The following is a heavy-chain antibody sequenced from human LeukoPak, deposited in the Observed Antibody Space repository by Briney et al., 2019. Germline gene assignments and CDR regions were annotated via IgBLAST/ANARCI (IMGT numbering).Heavy chain of an antibody. J-gene: IGHJ6*03. D-gene: IGHD6-19*01. CDR1: GGSFSGYN. CDR2: IHHSGST. CDR3: ARGVVKWLVLHYYYYMDV. Sequence: PSETLSLTCAVYGGSFSGYNWSWIRQPPGKGLERIGEIHHSGSTNYNPSLKSRVTMSVDMSRNHFSLKLSSVTAADTAVYYCARGVVKWLVLHYYYYMDVWGKGTTVTVSS. V-gene: IGHV4-34*01.